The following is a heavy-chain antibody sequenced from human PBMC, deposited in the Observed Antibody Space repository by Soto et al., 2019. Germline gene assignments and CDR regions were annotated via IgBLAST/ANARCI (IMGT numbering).Heavy chain of an antibody. CDR3: ASSYGDYVSY. CDR1: GGSISNGGYS. CDR2: MYHSGST. D-gene: IGHD4-17*01. J-gene: IGHJ4*02. V-gene: IGHV4-30-2*01. Sequence: TLSLTCAVSGGSISNGGYSWSWIRQPPGKGLEWIGYMYHSGSTYYNPSLKSRVTISIDRSKNQFSLNLSSVTAADTAVYYCASSYGDYVSYWGQGTLVTVSS.